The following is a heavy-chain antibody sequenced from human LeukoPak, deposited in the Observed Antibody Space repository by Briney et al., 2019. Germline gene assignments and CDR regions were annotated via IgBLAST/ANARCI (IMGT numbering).Heavy chain of an antibody. D-gene: IGHD3-16*02. CDR1: GFTFSSYG. V-gene: IGHV3-30*02. J-gene: IGHJ4*02. Sequence: GGSLRLSCAASGFTFSSYGMHWVRQAPGKGLEWVAFIRYDGSNKYYADSVKGRFTISRDNAKNSLYLQMNSLRAEDTAVYYCARCLGQYYDYVWGSYRPFDYWGQGTPVTVSS. CDR2: IRYDGSNK. CDR3: ARCLGQYYDYVWGSYRPFDY.